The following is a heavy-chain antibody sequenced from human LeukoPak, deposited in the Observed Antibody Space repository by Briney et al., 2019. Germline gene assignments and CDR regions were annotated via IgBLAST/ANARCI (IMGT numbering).Heavy chain of an antibody. CDR1: AVSISSYY. V-gene: IGHV4-59*01. CDR2: IYYSGST. J-gene: IGHJ5*02. Sequence: SETLSLTCTVSAVSISSYYWSWIRQPPGKGLEWIGYIYYSGSTNYNPSLKSRVTISVDTSKNQFSLKLSSVTAADTAVYYCARDEGDGGFDPWGQGTLVTVSS. CDR3: ARDEGDGGFDP. D-gene: IGHD3-16*01.